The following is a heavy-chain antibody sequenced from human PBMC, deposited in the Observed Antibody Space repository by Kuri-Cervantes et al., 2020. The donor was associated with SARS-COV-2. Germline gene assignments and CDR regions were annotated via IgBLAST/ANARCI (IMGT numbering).Heavy chain of an antibody. J-gene: IGHJ6*03. V-gene: IGHV4-39*07. CDR2: IYYSGST. D-gene: IGHD3-3*01. CDR3: VRDSMYFDFWAQSELYYYQVDV. CDR1: GGSISSSSYY. Sequence: ESLKISCTVSGGSISSSSYYWGWIRQPPGKGLEWIGSIYYSGSTYYNPSLKSRVTISADTSKNQFSLRLTSVTAAVTAVYYCVRDSMYFDFWAQSELYYYQVDVWGKGTTVTVSS.